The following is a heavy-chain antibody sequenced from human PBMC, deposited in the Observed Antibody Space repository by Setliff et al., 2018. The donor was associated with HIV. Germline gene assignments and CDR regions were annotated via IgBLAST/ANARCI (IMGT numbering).Heavy chain of an antibody. D-gene: IGHD6-19*01. Sequence: PGGSLRLSCVVSGFTFSSYTMSWVRQAPGKGLEWVSAISGSGGTTYYAESVKGRFTISRDNSKNSLYLQMNSLRPEDTALYYCARDSEPGTRVAGTTGLDYWGQGSLVTVSS. J-gene: IGHJ4*02. V-gene: IGHV3-23*01. CDR1: GFTFSSYT. CDR2: ISGSGGTT. CDR3: ARDSEPGTRVAGTTGLDY.